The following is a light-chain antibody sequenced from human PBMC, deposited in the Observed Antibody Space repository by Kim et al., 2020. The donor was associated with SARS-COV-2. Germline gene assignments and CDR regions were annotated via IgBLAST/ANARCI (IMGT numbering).Light chain of an antibody. CDR3: QQYDSSPQT. CDR2: AAS. Sequence: PGERATLTCRNSQSVSSNYLAWYQQKPGQAPRLLIYAASSRATGIPDRFSGSGSGTDFTLTISRLEPEDFAVYYCQQYDSSPQTFGGGTKVDIK. CDR1: QSVSSNY. J-gene: IGKJ4*01. V-gene: IGKV3-20*01.